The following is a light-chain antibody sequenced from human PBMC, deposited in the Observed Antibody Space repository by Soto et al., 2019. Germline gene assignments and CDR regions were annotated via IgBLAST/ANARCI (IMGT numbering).Light chain of an antibody. J-gene: IGKJ1*01. CDR1: QSVSSSY. Sequence: EIVLTQSPGTLSLSPGERATLSCRASQSVSSSYLAWYQQKPGQAPRLLIYDASSRATGIPDRFSGSGSGTDFTLTISSLEPEDFAVYYCQQYRSSPATFGQGTKVEIK. CDR2: DAS. V-gene: IGKV3-20*01. CDR3: QQYRSSPAT.